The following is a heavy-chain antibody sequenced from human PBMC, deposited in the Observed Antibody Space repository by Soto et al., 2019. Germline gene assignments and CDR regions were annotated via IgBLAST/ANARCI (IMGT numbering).Heavy chain of an antibody. Sequence: SETLSLTCTVSGGSISSSSYYWGWIRQPPGKGLEWIGSIYYSGSTYYNPSLKSRVTISVDTSKNQFSLKLSSVTAADTAVYYCARSFSRGTIVGVVIRVGYYYDGMDVWGQGTPVT. CDR2: IYYSGST. CDR1: GGSISSSSYY. D-gene: IGHD3-3*01. CDR3: ARSFSRGTIVGVVIRVGYYYDGMDV. V-gene: IGHV4-39*01. J-gene: IGHJ6*02.